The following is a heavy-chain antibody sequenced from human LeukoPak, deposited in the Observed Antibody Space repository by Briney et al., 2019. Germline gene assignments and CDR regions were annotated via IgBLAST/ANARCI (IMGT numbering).Heavy chain of an antibody. CDR3: AGGIGTTVRGYFDF. J-gene: IGHJ4*02. V-gene: IGHV4-34*01. Sequence: PSETLSLTCAVYGGSFSGYYWSWIRQPPGKGLEWIGEINHSGSTNYNPSLKSRVTISVDTSKNQFSPKLSSVTAADTAVYYCAGGIGTTVRGYFDFWGQGTQVTVSS. CDR1: GGSFSGYY. CDR2: INHSGST. D-gene: IGHD4-11*01.